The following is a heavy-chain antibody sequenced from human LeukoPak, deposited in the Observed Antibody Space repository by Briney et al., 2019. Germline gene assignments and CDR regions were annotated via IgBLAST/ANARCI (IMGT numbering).Heavy chain of an antibody. CDR2: INPNSGGT. J-gene: IGHJ4*02. V-gene: IGHV1-2*02. Sequence: ASVKVSCKASGYTFTGYYMHWVRQAPGQGLEWMGWINPNSGGTNYAQKFQGRVTMTRDTSISTAYMELSRLRSDDTAVYYCAREYLAYYYDSSGYYSSSDYWGQGTLVTVSS. CDR3: AREYLAYYYDSSGYYSSSDY. CDR1: GYTFTGYY. D-gene: IGHD3-22*01.